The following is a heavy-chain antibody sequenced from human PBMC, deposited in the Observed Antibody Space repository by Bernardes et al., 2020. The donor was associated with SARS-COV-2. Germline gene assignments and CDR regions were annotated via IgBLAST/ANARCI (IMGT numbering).Heavy chain of an antibody. V-gene: IGHV4-59*02. CDR3: VRDRPKHSRGSDSFDI. CDR2: IYYIGST. Sequence: SETLSPTCTVYGDAVSAFHGSCVRQPPGKGLEWMCSIYYIGSTKYNPSHSDRVTTSVDTSNSQFAVALRSVTAADTAVYYCVRDRPKHSRGSDSFDIWGPGTMVTVPS. CDR1: GDAVSAFH. J-gene: IGHJ3*02. D-gene: IGHD6-19*01.